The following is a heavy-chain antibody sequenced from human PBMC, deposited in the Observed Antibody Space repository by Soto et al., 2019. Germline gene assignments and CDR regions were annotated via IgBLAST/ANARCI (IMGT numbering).Heavy chain of an antibody. V-gene: IGHV1-69*01. CDR1: GGTFSSYA. CDR2: IIPIFGTA. Sequence: QVQLVQSGAEVKKPGSSVKVSCKASGGTFSSYAISWVRQAPGQGLEWMGGIIPIFGTANYAQKFQGRVTITADESTSTAYMELSSLRSEDTAVYYCARDLVPAANPPGDIVVVVAATGAFDIWGQGTMVTVSS. J-gene: IGHJ3*02. CDR3: ARDLVPAANPPGDIVVVVAATGAFDI. D-gene: IGHD2-15*01.